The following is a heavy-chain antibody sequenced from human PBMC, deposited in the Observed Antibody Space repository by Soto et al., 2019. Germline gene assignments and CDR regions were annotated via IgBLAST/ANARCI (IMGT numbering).Heavy chain of an antibody. V-gene: IGHV3-30*18. CDR2: ISYDGSNK. Sequence: GGSLRLSCAASGFTFSYYSMHWVRQAPGKGLEWVAVISYDGSNKYYADSVKGRFIISRDNSKNRLYLQMNSLRAEDTAVYYCAKGPPLDYWRQGTLVTSPQ. CDR3: AKGPPLDY. J-gene: IGHJ4*02. CDR1: GFTFSYYS.